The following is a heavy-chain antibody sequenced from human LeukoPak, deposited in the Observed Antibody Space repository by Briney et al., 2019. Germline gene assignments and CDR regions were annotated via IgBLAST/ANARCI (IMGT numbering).Heavy chain of an antibody. CDR2: IDPSGGST. J-gene: IGHJ4*02. Sequence: ASVKVSCKVSGYTLTELSMHWVRQAPGQGLEWMGIIDPSGGSTSYAQKFQGRVTMTRDTSTSTVYMELSSLRSEDTAVYYCARSPYYYDSSGYLLFDYWGQGTLVTVSS. D-gene: IGHD3-22*01. CDR1: GYTLTELS. CDR3: ARSPYYYDSSGYLLFDY. V-gene: IGHV1-46*01.